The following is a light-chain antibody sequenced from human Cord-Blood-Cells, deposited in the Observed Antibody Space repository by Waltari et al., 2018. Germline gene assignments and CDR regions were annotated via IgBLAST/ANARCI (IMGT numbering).Light chain of an antibody. V-gene: IGLV2-23*01. J-gene: IGLJ1*01. CDR3: CSYAGSSTYV. CDR2: EGS. CDR1: SSDVGSYNL. Sequence: QSALTQPASVSGSPGPSITLSCPGTSSDVGSYNLVSWYQQHPGKAPKLMIYEGSKRPSGVSNRFSGSKSGNTASLTISGLQAEDEADYYCCSYAGSSTYVFGTGTKVTVL.